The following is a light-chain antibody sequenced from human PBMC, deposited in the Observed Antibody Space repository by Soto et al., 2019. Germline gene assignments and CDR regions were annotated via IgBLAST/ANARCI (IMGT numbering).Light chain of an antibody. J-gene: IGKJ1*01. CDR1: QSVSSNY. V-gene: IGKV3-20*01. CDR3: QQYGSAIKT. CDR2: GAS. Sequence: EIVLTHFPGTLSLSPGEIATLSCGSSQSVSSNYLAWYQQRPGQPPNLLIFGASNRAPGIPDRFSGSGSGTDFTLTISRLEPEDFEVYYCQQYGSAIKTFGQGTKVDIK.